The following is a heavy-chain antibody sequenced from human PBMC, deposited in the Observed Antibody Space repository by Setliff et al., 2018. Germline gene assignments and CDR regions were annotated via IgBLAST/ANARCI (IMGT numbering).Heavy chain of an antibody. CDR3: ARGGGRIRQLGATGVHTFDI. Sequence: TLSLTCSVSGGSISGYYWSWIRQPPGKGLEWIGYIYTRGSTNYNPSLQSRVTISVDTAKKQFSLKLNSVTAADTAIYYCARGGGRIRQLGATGVHTFDIWGQGTMVTVSS. CDR2: IYTRGST. J-gene: IGHJ3*02. D-gene: IGHD1-1*01. CDR1: GGSISGYY. V-gene: IGHV4-4*08.